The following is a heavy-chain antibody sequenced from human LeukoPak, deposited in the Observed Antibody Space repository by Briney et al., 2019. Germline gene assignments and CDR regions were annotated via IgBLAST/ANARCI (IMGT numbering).Heavy chain of an antibody. CDR1: GFSFSTFG. D-gene: IGHD1-1*01. V-gene: IGHV3-30*02. J-gene: IGHJ6*03. Sequence: GGSLRLSCAASGFSFSTFGMYWVRQVPGKGLEWVAFIRYDGNDKYYGDSAKDRFTISRDNSKNTLYLQMNSLTTDNTGVYYCAKDSQLDVGSDYYYYFYMDVWGRGTTVTVSS. CDR3: AKDSQLDVGSDYYYYFYMDV. CDR2: IRYDGNDK.